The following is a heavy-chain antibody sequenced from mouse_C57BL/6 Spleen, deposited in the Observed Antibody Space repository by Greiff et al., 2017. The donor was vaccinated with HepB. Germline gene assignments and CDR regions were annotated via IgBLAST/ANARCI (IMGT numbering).Heavy chain of an antibody. V-gene: IGHV3-1*01. J-gene: IGHJ4*01. Sequence: EVQLVESGPGMVKPSQSLSLTCTVTGYSITSGYDWHWIRHFPGNKLEWMGYISYSGSTNYNPSLKSRISITHDTSKNHFFLKLNSVTTEDTATYYCARRGWDGAMDYWGQGTSVTVSS. CDR3: ARRGWDGAMDY. CDR2: ISYSGST. D-gene: IGHD4-1*01. CDR1: GYSITSGYD.